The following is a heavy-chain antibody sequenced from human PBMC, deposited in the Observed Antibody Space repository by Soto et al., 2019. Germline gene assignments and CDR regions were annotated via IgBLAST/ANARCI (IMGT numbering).Heavy chain of an antibody. Sequence: QVQLVQSGAEVKKPGASVKVSCKASGYTFTSYAMHWVRQAPGQRLEWMGWINAGNGNTKYSQKFQGRVTITRDTSASTAYMELRSMRSEETAVYYCARGPTVTTFDFWGQGNLVTVSS. J-gene: IGHJ4*02. CDR2: INAGNGNT. CDR1: GYTFTSYA. V-gene: IGHV1-3*01. D-gene: IGHD4-17*01. CDR3: ARGPTVTTFDF.